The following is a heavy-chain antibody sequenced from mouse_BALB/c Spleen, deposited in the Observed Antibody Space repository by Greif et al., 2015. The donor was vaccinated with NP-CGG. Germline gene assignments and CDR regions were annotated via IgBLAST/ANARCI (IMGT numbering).Heavy chain of an antibody. V-gene: IGHV3-2*02. Sequence: EVQLVESGPGLVKPSQSLSLTCTVTGYSITSDYAWNWIRQFPGNKLEWMGYISYSGSTSYNPSLKSRISITRDTSKNQFFLQLNSVTTEDTATYYCARNGYDGGAYYYAMDYWGQGTSVTVSS. CDR1: GYSITSDYA. CDR2: ISYSGST. D-gene: IGHD2-2*01. CDR3: ARNGYDGGAYYYAMDY. J-gene: IGHJ4*01.